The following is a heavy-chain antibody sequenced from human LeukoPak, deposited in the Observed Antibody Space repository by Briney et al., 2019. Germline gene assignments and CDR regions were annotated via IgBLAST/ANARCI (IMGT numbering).Heavy chain of an antibody. J-gene: IGHJ6*03. Sequence: PSETLSLTCTVSGGSISSYYWSWIRQPPGKGLEWIGYIYYSGSTNYNPSLKSRVTISVDTSKNQFSLKLSSVTAADTAVYYCAVRQPYYYYYMDVWGKGTTVTVPS. D-gene: IGHD5-18*01. CDR2: IYYSGST. CDR3: AVRQPYYYYYMDV. V-gene: IGHV4-59*01. CDR1: GGSISSYY.